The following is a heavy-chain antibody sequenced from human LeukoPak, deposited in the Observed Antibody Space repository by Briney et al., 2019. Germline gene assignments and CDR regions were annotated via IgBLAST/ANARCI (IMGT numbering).Heavy chain of an antibody. D-gene: IGHD3-10*01. CDR1: GFTFSTYE. CDR2: ISSSGNTI. CDR3: ARVGAQRPHDV. Sequence: GGSLRLSCAVYGFTFSTYEMSWVRQAPGKGLEWVSYISSSGNTIYYADSVKGRFTISRDNAKNSLYLQMNSLRAEDTAVYYCARVGAQRPHDVWGKGTTVTVSS. V-gene: IGHV3-48*03. J-gene: IGHJ6*04.